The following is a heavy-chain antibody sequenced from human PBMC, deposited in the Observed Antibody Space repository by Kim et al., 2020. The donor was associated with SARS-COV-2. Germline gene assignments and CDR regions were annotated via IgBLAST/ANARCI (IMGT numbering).Heavy chain of an antibody. CDR1: GYTFTSYA. Sequence: ASVKVSCKASGYTFTSYAMHWVRQAPGQRLEWMGWINAGNGNTKYSQKFQGRVTITRDTSASTAYMELSSLRSEDTAVYYCASQKMITFGGVTGGVNYWGQGTLVTVSS. CDR3: ASQKMITFGGVTGGVNY. V-gene: IGHV1-3*01. CDR2: INAGNGNT. J-gene: IGHJ4*02. D-gene: IGHD3-16*01.